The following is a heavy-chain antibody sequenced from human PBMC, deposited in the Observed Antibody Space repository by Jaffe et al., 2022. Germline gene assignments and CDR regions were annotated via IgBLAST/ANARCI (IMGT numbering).Heavy chain of an antibody. Sequence: EVQLVESGGALVQPGGSLRLSCAASGFTFRTYWMTWVRQAPGKGLEWVADIKEDGSETFYVASVEGRFTISRDNAENSLYLQMISLRAEDTAVYYCVRNLGWLQFDYWGHGTLVTVSS. CDR1: GFTFRTYW. J-gene: IGHJ4*01. V-gene: IGHV3-7*05. D-gene: IGHD5-12*01. CDR2: IKEDGSET. CDR3: VRNLGWLQFDY.